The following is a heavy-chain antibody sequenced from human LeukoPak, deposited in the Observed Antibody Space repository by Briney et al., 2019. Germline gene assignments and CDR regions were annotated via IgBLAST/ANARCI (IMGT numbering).Heavy chain of an antibody. V-gene: IGHV4-59*08. CDR1: GGSISSYY. D-gene: IGHD3-22*01. CDR3: ARLTGLYYYDSSGYYSWFDP. J-gene: IGHJ5*02. Sequence: SETLSLTCTVSGGSISSYYWSWIRQPPGKGLGWIGYIYYSGSTNYNPSLKSRVTISVDTSKNQFSLKLSSVTAADTAVYYCARLTGLYYYDSSGYYSWFDPWGQGTLVTVSS. CDR2: IYYSGST.